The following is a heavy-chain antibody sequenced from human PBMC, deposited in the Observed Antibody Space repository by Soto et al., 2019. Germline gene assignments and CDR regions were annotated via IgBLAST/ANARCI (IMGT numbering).Heavy chain of an antibody. D-gene: IGHD3-3*01. CDR3: ARSNGVTKTIDY. J-gene: IGHJ4*02. Sequence: EVQLVESGGGLVKPGGSLRLSCAASGFTFSSYSMNWVRQAPGKGLEWVSSISSSSSYIYYADSVKVRFTISRDNAKNSLYLQMNSLRAEDTAVYYCARSNGVTKTIDYWGQGTLVTVSS. V-gene: IGHV3-21*01. CDR1: GFTFSSYS. CDR2: ISSSSSYI.